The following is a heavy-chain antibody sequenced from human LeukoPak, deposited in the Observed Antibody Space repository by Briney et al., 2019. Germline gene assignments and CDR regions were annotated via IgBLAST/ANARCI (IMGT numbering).Heavy chain of an antibody. Sequence: GGSLRLSCAASGFTFSSYAMSWVRQAPGKGLEWVSAISGSGGSTYYADSVKGRLTISRDNSKTTLYLQMNSLRAEDTAVYYCAKTEVATSRVDAFDIWGQGTMVTVSS. J-gene: IGHJ3*02. D-gene: IGHD5-12*01. CDR3: AKTEVATSRVDAFDI. CDR1: GFTFSSYA. V-gene: IGHV3-23*01. CDR2: ISGSGGST.